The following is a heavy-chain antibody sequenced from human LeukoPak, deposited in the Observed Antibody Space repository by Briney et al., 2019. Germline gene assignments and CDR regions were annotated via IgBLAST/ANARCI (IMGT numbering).Heavy chain of an antibody. J-gene: IGHJ4*02. CDR2: VWYDGSNK. D-gene: IGHD6-13*01. Sequence: PGGSLRLSCAASGFTLSSYGMHWVRQAPGKGLEWVAVVWYDGSNKYYAESVKGRFTISRDNAKNSLYLQMNSLRVEDTAVYYCARAAAAVGDYWGQGTLVTVSS. CDR3: ARAAAAVGDY. V-gene: IGHV3-33*01. CDR1: GFTLSSYG.